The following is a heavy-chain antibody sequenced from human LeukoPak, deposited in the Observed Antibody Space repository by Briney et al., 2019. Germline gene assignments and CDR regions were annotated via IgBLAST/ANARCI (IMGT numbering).Heavy chain of an antibody. CDR3: ARGVSGAYHFPYYFNY. CDR2: ISGSGGST. V-gene: IGHV3-23*01. CDR1: GFTFSTYA. D-gene: IGHD2-15*01. J-gene: IGHJ4*02. Sequence: GGSLRLSCAASGFTFSTYAMTWVRQAPGKGLEWVSAISGSGGSTDYADSVKGRFTISRDNSKNTLYLQVNSLRAEDTAVYYCARGVSGAYHFPYYFNYWGQGTLVTVSS.